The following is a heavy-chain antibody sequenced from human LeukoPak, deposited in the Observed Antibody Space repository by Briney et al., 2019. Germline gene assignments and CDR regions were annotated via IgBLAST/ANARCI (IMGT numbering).Heavy chain of an antibody. Sequence: GGSLRLSCTVSGFTFSTYSMTWVRQAPGKGLEWLSSISSSSTYIYSADSVKGRFTISRDNTKNSLYLQMNSLRAEDTAVYYCARDPGTVTTLFDYWGQGTLVTVSS. D-gene: IGHD4-11*01. CDR2: ISSSSTYI. CDR3: ARDPGTVTTLFDY. CDR1: GFTFSTYS. J-gene: IGHJ4*02. V-gene: IGHV3-21*01.